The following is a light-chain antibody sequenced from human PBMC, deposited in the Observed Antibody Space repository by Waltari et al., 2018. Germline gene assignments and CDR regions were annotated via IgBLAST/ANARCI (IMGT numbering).Light chain of an antibody. V-gene: IGLV5-45*01. Sequence: QAVLTQPASLSASPGASASLTCTLRSDINVRTYKIYWYQQRPGSPPQFLLKYKPDSTIQLGSGVPSRFSGSKDTSANAFILLISGLQSEDEADYYCMILYKNAVVFGGGTNLTVL. CDR1: SDINVRTYK. CDR3: MILYKNAVV. CDR2: YKPDSTI. J-gene: IGLJ3*02.